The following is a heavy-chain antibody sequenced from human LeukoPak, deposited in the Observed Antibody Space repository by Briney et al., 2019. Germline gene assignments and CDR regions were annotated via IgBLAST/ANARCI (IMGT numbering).Heavy chain of an antibody. D-gene: IGHD1-26*01. CDR1: GASIISYY. Sequence: PSETLSLTCTVSGASIISYYWSWIRQPPGKGLEWIGYIYDSGSTNYNPSLKSRVTISADTSKNQFSLRLSSVTAADTAVYYCARGLGVVGSTRDWGQGTLVTVSS. V-gene: IGHV4-59*01. CDR3: ARGLGVVGSTRD. CDR2: IYDSGST. J-gene: IGHJ4*02.